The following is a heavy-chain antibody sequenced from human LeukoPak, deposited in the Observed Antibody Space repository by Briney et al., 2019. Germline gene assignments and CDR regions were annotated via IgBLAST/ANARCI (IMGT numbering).Heavy chain of an antibody. Sequence: ASVKVSCKTSGYTFTGYYLHWVRQAPGQGLEWMGWINPKSGGTSYPQKFQGRVSMTRDSSISTAYMELSRLRSDDTAVYYCVSTNNFYYFVYWGQASLVTVSS. CDR1: GYTFTGYY. CDR2: INPKSGGT. D-gene: IGHD5/OR15-5a*01. CDR3: VSTNNFYYFVY. J-gene: IGHJ4*02. V-gene: IGHV1-2*02.